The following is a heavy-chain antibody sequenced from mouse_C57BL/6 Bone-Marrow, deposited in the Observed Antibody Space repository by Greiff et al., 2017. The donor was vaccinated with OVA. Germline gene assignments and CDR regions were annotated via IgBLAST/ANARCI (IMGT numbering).Heavy chain of an antibody. V-gene: IGHV1-75*01. CDR2: IFPGSGST. D-gene: IGHD1-1*01. J-gene: IGHJ1*03. CDR3: ATITTVVAYWYFDV. CDR1: GYTFTDYY. Sequence: QVQLKQSGPELVKPGASVKISCKASGYTFTDYYINWVKQRPGQGLEWIGWIFPGSGSTYYNEKFKGKATLTVDKSSSTAYMLLSSLTSEDSAVYFCATITTVVAYWYFDVWGTGTTVTVSS.